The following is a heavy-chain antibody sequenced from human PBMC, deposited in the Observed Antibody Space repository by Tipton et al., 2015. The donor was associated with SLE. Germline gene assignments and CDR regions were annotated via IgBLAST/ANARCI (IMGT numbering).Heavy chain of an antibody. CDR2: ISSNGDST. D-gene: IGHD2-21*01. Sequence: SLRLSCAASGFTFSTYTMHWVRQTPGEGLEYVSTISSNGDSTYYADSVKGRFTISRDNSKNTLYLQMGRLRAEDMAVYYCARAQGGDFYYYYGMDVWGQGTTVTVSS. V-gene: IGHV3-64*02. CDR3: ARAQGGDFYYYYGMDV. J-gene: IGHJ6*02. CDR1: GFTFSTYT.